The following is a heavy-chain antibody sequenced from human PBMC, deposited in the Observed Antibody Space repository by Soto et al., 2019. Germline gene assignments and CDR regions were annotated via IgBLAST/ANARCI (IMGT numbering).Heavy chain of an antibody. Sequence: QVQLVESGGGLVKPGGSLRLSCAASGFTFSDYYMSWIRQAPGKGLEWVSYISSSGSTIYYADSVKGRFTISRDNAKNSLYLQMNRLRAEDTAVDYCASRGPIGYCSGGSCTVLDAFDIWGQGTMVTVSS. CDR2: ISSSGSTI. D-gene: IGHD2-15*01. V-gene: IGHV3-11*01. J-gene: IGHJ3*02. CDR3: ASRGPIGYCSGGSCTVLDAFDI. CDR1: GFTFSDYY.